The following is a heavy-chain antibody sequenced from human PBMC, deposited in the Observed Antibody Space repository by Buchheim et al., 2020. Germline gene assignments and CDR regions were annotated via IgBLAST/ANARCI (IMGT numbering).Heavy chain of an antibody. CDR2: MNPNSGNT. J-gene: IGHJ6*02. D-gene: IGHD5-18*01. CDR3: ARDEPVDTAMVDYYYGMDV. V-gene: IGHV1-8*01. Sequence: QVQLVQSGAEVKKPGASVKVSCKASGYTFTSYDINWVRQATGQGLEWMGWMNPNSGNTGYAQKFQGRVTMTRNTSISTAYMELSSLRSEDTAVYYCARDEPVDTAMVDYYYGMDVWGQGTT. CDR1: GYTFTSYD.